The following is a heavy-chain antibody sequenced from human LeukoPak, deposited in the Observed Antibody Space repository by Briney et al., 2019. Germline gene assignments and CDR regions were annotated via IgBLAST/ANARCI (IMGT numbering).Heavy chain of an antibody. J-gene: IGHJ4*02. CDR3: AKDKWELLRSFDY. D-gene: IGHD1-26*01. V-gene: IGHV3-23*01. CDR2: ISGSGGST. Sequence: GGSLRLSCAASGFTFSSYAMSWVRQAPGKGLEWVSAISGSGGSTYYADSVKGRFTISRDNSKDTLYLQMNSLRAEDTALYYCAKDKWELLRSFDYWGQGTLVTVSS. CDR1: GFTFSSYA.